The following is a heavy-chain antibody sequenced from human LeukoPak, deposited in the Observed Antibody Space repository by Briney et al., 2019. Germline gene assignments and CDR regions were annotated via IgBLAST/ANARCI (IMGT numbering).Heavy chain of an antibody. Sequence: GGSLRLSCAASGFTFSSYSMNWVRQAPGKGLEWVSSISSSSSYIYYADLVKGRFTISRDNAKNSLYLQMNSLRAEDTAVYYCARPRATGIAVAGIGYWGQGTLVTVSS. J-gene: IGHJ4*02. CDR1: GFTFSSYS. V-gene: IGHV3-21*01. CDR3: ARPRATGIAVAGIGY. CDR2: ISSSSSYI. D-gene: IGHD6-19*01.